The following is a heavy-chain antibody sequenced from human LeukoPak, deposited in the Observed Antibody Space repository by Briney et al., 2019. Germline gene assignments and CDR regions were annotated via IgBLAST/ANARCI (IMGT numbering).Heavy chain of an antibody. CDR3: ARDRYYYDSSGRTVFDY. V-gene: IGHV4-59*12. D-gene: IGHD3-22*01. Sequence: SETLSLTCTVSGDSISSYYWSWIRQPPGQGLEYIGYIYYSGRTNYNPSLQSRVTISVDTSKNQFSLKLSSVTAADTAVYYCARDRYYYDSSGRTVFDYWGQGTLVTVSS. CDR1: GDSISSYY. CDR2: IYYSGRT. J-gene: IGHJ4*02.